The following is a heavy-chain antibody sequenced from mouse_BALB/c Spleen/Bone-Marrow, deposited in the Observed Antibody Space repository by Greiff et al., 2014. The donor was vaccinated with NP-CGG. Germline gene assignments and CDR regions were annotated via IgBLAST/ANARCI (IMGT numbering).Heavy chain of an antibody. CDR2: ILPGSGST. D-gene: IGHD1-1*01. Sequence: VKLVESGAELMKPGASVKISCKATGYTFSSYWIEWVKQRPGHGLEWIGEILPGSGSTNYNEKFKGKATFTADTSSNTAYMQLSSLTSEDSAVYCCAREDYYGSSYGDYWGQGTTLTVSS. V-gene: IGHV1-9*01. J-gene: IGHJ2*01. CDR3: AREDYYGSSYGDY. CDR1: GYTFSSYW.